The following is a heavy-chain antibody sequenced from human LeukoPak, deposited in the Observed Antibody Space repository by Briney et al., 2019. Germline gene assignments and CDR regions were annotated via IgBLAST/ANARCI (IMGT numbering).Heavy chain of an antibody. CDR2: ISAYNGNT. Sequence: ASVKVSCKASGYTFTSYGISRARQAPGQGLEWMGWISAYNGNTNYAQKLQGRVTMTTDTSTSTAYMELRSLRSDDTAVYYWAKYYYDSSGLPIYEDYWGQGTLVTVSS. J-gene: IGHJ4*02. CDR1: GYTFTSYG. CDR3: AKYYYDSSGLPIYEDY. D-gene: IGHD3-22*01. V-gene: IGHV1-18*01.